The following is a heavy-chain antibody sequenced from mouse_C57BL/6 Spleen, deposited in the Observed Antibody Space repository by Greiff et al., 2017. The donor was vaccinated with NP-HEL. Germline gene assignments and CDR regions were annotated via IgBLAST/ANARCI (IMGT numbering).Heavy chain of an antibody. D-gene: IGHD1-1*01. J-gene: IGHJ4*01. V-gene: IGHV1-64*01. Sequence: QVQLQQPGAELVKPGASVKLSCEASGYTFTSYWMHWVKQRPGQGLEWIGMIHPNSGSTNYNEKFKSKATLTVDKSSSTAYMQLSSLTSEDSAVYYCARGGYGSSRVHAMDYWGQGTSVTVSS. CDR2: IHPNSGST. CDR3: ARGGYGSSRVHAMDY. CDR1: GYTFTSYW.